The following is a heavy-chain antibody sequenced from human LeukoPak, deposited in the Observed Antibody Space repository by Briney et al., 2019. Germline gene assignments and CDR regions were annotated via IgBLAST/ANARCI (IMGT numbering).Heavy chain of an antibody. Sequence: ASVKVSCKASGGTFSSYAISWVRQAPGQGLEWMGGIIPIFGTANYAQKFQGRVTITADESTSTAYMELSSLRSEDTAVYYCARGGPDYCGNLLTEYFQHWGQGTLVTVSS. D-gene: IGHD4-23*01. CDR1: GGTFSSYA. J-gene: IGHJ1*01. CDR2: IIPIFGTA. CDR3: ARGGPDYCGNLLTEYFQH. V-gene: IGHV1-69*13.